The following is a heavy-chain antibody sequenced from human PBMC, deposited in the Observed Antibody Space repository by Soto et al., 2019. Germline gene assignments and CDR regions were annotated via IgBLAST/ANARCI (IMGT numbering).Heavy chain of an antibody. V-gene: IGHV1-3*05. CDR1: GYTITVYA. Sequence: QVQLVQSGAEEKKPGASVKVSCKASGYTITVYAMHWVRQAPGQRLEWMGWINAGNGNTKYSQKFQGRVTITRDTSASTAYMELSSLRSEDTAVYYCARAVAVPADFDYWGQGTLVTVSS. CDR3: ARAVAVPADFDY. D-gene: IGHD6-19*01. CDR2: INAGNGNT. J-gene: IGHJ4*02.